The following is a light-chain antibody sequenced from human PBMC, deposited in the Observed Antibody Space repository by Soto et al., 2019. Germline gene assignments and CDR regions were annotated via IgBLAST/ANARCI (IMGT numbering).Light chain of an antibody. V-gene: IGKV1D-13*01. CDR3: QQFNNFPLT. CDR1: QGISSA. CDR2: GAS. Sequence: AIQLTQSPSSLSASVGDRVTITCWASQGISSALAWYQQKPGKPPKSLIYGASSLESGVPSRFSGSGSGTDFTLTISSLQPEDFATYYCQQFNNFPLTFGGGTKVEIK. J-gene: IGKJ4*01.